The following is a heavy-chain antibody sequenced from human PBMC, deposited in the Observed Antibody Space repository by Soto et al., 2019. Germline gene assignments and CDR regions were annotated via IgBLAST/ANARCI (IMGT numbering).Heavy chain of an antibody. CDR1: GGSISRGDYY. J-gene: IGHJ4*02. D-gene: IGHD3-16*02. Sequence: PSETLSLTCTVSGGSISRGDYYWSWIRQPPXKGLEWIGYIYYSGRTYYNPSLKSRVTISVDTSKNQFSLKLSSVTAADTAVYYCASSGDSDNLWGSHLVYWGQGTLLTVSS. V-gene: IGHV4-30-4*01. CDR2: IYYSGRT. CDR3: ASSGDSDNLWGSHLVY.